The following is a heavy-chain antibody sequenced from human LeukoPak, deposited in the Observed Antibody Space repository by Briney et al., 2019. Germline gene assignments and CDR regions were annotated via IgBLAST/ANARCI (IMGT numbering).Heavy chain of an antibody. Sequence: GASVKVSCKASGYTFTSYAMNWVRRAPGQGLEWMGWINTNTGNPTYAQGFTGRFVFSLDTSVSTAYLQISSLKAEDTAVYYCARDKIMITFGGVIANWFDPWGQGTLVTVSS. CDR1: GYTFTSYA. J-gene: IGHJ5*02. D-gene: IGHD3-16*02. V-gene: IGHV7-4-1*02. CDR3: ARDKIMITFGGVIANWFDP. CDR2: INTNTGNP.